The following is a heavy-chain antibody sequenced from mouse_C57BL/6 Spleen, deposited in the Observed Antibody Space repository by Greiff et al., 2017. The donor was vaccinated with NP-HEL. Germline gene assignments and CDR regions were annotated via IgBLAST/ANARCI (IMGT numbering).Heavy chain of an antibody. CDR3: ARWGNYERVDWYFDV. J-gene: IGHJ1*03. D-gene: IGHD2-1*01. CDR2: IYPGSGST. Sequence: QVQLQQPGAELVKPGASVKMSCKASGYTFTSYWITWVKQRPGQGLEWIGDIYPGSGSTNYNEKFKSKATLTVDTSSSTAYMQLSSLTSEDSAVYYGARWGNYERVDWYFDVWGTGTTVTVSS. CDR1: GYTFTSYW. V-gene: IGHV1-55*01.